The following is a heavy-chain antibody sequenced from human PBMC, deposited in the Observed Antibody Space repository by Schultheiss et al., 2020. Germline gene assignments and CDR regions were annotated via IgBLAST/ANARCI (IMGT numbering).Heavy chain of an antibody. J-gene: IGHJ6*02. CDR3: ARDFFNDSTYYYYYGMDV. CDR2: ISSSSSYI. V-gene: IGHV3-21*01. CDR1: GFTFSSYG. D-gene: IGHD3-22*01. Sequence: GGSLRLSCAASGFTFSSYGMHWVRQAPGKGLEWVSSISSSSSYIYYADSVKGRFTISRDNAKNSLYLQMNSLRVEDTAVYYCARDFFNDSTYYYYYGMDVWGQGTTVTVSS.